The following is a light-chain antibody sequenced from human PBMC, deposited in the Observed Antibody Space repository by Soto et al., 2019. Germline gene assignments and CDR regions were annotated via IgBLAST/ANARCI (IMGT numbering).Light chain of an antibody. V-gene: IGKV3-20*01. J-gene: IGKJ2*01. CDR3: LHYGSSSYT. CDR1: RSMTVSS. CDR2: GAF. Sequence: EVVLTQSPGTLSLAPGERANLSCRASRSMTVSSVAWYQQKPGQAPRLLISGAFNGAAGIPDRFSGSGSGTDFTLTISALQPEDFAVYYCLHYGSSSYTFGQGTKVEIK.